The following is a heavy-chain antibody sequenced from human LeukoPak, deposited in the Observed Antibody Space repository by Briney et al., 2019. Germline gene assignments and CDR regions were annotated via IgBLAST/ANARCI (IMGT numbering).Heavy chain of an antibody. CDR2: ISSSSSYI. J-gene: IGHJ4*02. D-gene: IGHD6-13*01. Sequence: KPGGSLRLSRAASGFTFSSYSMNWVRQAPGKGLDWVSSISSSSSYIYYADSVKGRFTISRDNAKNSLYLQMNTLRAEDTAVYHCAREQFGGSSWYEGYWGQGTLVTVSS. CDR3: AREQFGGSSWYEGY. V-gene: IGHV3-21*01. CDR1: GFTFSSYS.